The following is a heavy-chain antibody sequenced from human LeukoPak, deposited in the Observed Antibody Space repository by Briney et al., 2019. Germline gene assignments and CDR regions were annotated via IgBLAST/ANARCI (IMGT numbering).Heavy chain of an antibody. J-gene: IGHJ3*02. CDR2: ISSSGSTI. D-gene: IGHD2-15*01. V-gene: IGHV3-48*03. CDR1: GFTFSSYE. Sequence: PGGSLRLSCAASGFTFSSYEMNWVRQAPGKGLEWVSYISSSGSTIYYADSVKGRFTISRDNAKNSLYLQINSLTAEDTAVYYCARDCGGGSCYGPYDAFDIWGQGTMVTVSS. CDR3: ARDCGGGSCYGPYDAFDI.